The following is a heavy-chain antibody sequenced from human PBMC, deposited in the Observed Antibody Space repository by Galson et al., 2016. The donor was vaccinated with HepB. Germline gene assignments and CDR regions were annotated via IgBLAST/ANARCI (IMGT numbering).Heavy chain of an antibody. V-gene: IGHV3-7*01. CDR1: GFTFSTFW. CDR2: LKQDGSDK. D-gene: IGHD3-16*01. J-gene: IGHJ3*01. CDR3: ATGGSRGISDAFGF. Sequence: SLRLSCAASGFTFSTFWMSWVRQAPGKGLECVANLKQDGSDKYYVDPVMGRFTISRDNAKNSLYLQMNSLSAEDTAVYYCATGGSRGISDAFGFWGQGTMVTVSS.